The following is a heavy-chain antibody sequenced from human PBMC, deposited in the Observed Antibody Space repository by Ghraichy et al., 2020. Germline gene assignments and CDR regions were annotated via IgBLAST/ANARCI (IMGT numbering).Heavy chain of an antibody. CDR3: ARGGNSQTDY. D-gene: IGHD4-23*01. Sequence: GGSLRLSCAASGLTFSDYEMNWVRQAPGKGLEWVSYVSSSGNHIYYAESVKGRFTISRDNAKNSLYLQMSSLRAEDTAVYYCARGGNSQTDYWGQGTLVTVSS. V-gene: IGHV3-48*03. J-gene: IGHJ4*02. CDR2: VSSSGNHI. CDR1: GLTFSDYE.